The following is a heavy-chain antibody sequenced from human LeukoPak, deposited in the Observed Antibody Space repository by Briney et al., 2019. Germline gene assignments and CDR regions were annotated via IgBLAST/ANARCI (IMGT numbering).Heavy chain of an antibody. V-gene: IGHV3-53*01. CDR3: AIPIHDYGVAEL. Sequence: GGSLRLSCAASGFTVSSNYMTWVRQAPGKGLEWVSVIYSGGGTLYADSVKGRFTISRDKSKNTVYLQMNSLRVEDTAVYYCAIPIHDYGVAELWGQGTLVTVSS. J-gene: IGHJ4*02. D-gene: IGHD4/OR15-4a*01. CDR1: GFTVSSNY. CDR2: IYSGGGT.